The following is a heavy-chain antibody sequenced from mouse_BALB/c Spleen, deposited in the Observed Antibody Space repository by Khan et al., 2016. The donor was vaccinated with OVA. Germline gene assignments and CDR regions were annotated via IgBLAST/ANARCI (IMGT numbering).Heavy chain of an antibody. V-gene: IGHV3-2*02. CDR1: GYSITSDYA. J-gene: IGHJ4*01. CDR3: ARSLYYSYGYALDC. CDR2: ISSTGST. D-gene: IGHD2-14*01. Sequence: EVQLVESGPGLVKPSQSLSLTCTVTGYSITSDYAWNWIRQFPGNKLEWMGYISSTGSTSYNPSLKSRISITRATSKNQFFLQLTSVTTEDTATYYCARSLYYSYGYALDCWGRGTSVTVSS.